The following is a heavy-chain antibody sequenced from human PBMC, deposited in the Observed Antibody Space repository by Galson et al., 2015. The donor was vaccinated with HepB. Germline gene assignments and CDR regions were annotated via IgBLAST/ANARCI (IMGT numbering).Heavy chain of an antibody. CDR2: TYYRSKWYN. Sequence: CAISGDSVSSNSAAWNWIRQSPSRGLEWLGRTYYRSKWYNDYAVSVKSRITINPDTSKNQFSLQLNSVTPEDTAVYYCARDRSSGWYDPNYYYYYGMDVWGQGTTVTVSS. CDR3: ARDRSSGWYDPNYYYYYGMDV. D-gene: IGHD6-19*01. V-gene: IGHV6-1*01. CDR1: GDSVSSNSAA. J-gene: IGHJ6*02.